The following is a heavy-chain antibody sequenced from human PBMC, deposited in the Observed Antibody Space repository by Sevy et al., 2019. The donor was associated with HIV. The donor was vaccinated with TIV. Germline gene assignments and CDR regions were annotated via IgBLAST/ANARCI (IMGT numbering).Heavy chain of an antibody. CDR2: ISSSSSYI. D-gene: IGHD3-9*01. Sequence: GGSLRLSCAASGFTFSSYSMNWVRQAPGKGLEWVSSISSSSSYIYYADSVKGRFTISRYNAKNSLYLQMNSLRAEDTAVYYCARAAPYYDILTGYKDWGQGTLVTVSS. V-gene: IGHV3-21*01. CDR1: GFTFSSYS. CDR3: ARAAPYYDILTGYKD. J-gene: IGHJ4*02.